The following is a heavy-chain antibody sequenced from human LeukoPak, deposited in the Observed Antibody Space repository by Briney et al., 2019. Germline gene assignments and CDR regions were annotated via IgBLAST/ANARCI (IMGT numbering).Heavy chain of an antibody. CDR1: GFTLSSYD. D-gene: IGHD2-15*01. V-gene: IGHV3-13*05. CDR2: IGTAGDP. CDR3: ARSRSLLLHGMDV. Sequence: GGSLRLSCAASGFTLSSYDMHWVCQGKGLEWVSAIGTAGDPYYPGSVKGRFTISRENAKNSLYLQMNSLRAGDTAVYYCARSRSLLLHGMDVWGKETTVTVSS. J-gene: IGHJ6*04.